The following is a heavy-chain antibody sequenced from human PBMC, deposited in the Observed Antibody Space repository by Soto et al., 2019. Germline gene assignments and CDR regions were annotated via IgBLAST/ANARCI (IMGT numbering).Heavy chain of an antibody. Sequence: GGSLRLSFAASGFTFSSYAMSWVRQAPGKGPEWVLAISGSGGSTYYADSVKGRFTISRDNSKNTLYLQMNSLRAEDTAVYYCAKNSNTMIAVVSPFDPWGQGTLVTVSS. CDR1: GFTFSSYA. CDR2: ISGSGGST. J-gene: IGHJ5*02. CDR3: AKNSNTMIAVVSPFDP. V-gene: IGHV3-23*01. D-gene: IGHD3-22*01.